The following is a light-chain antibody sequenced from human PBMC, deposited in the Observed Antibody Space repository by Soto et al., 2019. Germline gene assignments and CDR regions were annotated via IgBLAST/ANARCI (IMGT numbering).Light chain of an antibody. V-gene: IGKV3-15*01. Sequence: EIVMTQSPATLSVSPGERVTLSCRASQSVSSNLAWYQQKPGQAPRLLMYSASTRATGIPGRFSGSGSGTEFALAISSLQSEDFAVYYCQQYVNWSPTFTFGQGTKLEIK. CDR3: QQYVNWSPTFT. J-gene: IGKJ2*01. CDR2: SAS. CDR1: QSVSSN.